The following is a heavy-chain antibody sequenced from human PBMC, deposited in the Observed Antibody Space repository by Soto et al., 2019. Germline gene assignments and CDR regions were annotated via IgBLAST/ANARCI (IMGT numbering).Heavy chain of an antibody. CDR3: ARDHCSSTSCYRRVWWFDP. D-gene: IGHD2-2*02. CDR1: GGSISSYY. V-gene: IGHV4-59*01. CDR2: IYYSGST. Sequence: SETLSLTCTVSGGSISSYYWSWIRQPPGKGLEWIGYIYYSGSTNYNPSLKSRVTISVDTSKNQFSLKLSSVTAAETAVYYCARDHCSSTSCYRRVWWFDPWGQGNLVT. J-gene: IGHJ5*02.